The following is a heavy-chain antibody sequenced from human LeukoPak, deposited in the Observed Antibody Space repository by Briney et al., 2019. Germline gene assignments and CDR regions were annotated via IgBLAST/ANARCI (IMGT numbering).Heavy chain of an antibody. V-gene: IGHV4-38-2*01. J-gene: IGHJ4*02. CDR3: ARSGDAYTPNY. Sequence: SETLSLTCAVSGYSISSGYYWGWIRQPPGKGLEWIGTIYHSGSTSYNPSLKSRVTISVDTSKNQFFLKLSSVTAADTAVYYCARSGDAYTPNYWGQETLVTVS. CDR2: IYHSGST. CDR1: GYSISSGYY. D-gene: IGHD5-24*01.